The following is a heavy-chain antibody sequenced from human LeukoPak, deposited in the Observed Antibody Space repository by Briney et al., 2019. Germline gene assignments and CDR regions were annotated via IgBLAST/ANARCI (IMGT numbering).Heavy chain of an antibody. V-gene: IGHV3-23*01. CDR1: GFTFSSYA. D-gene: IGHD3-16*02. CDR3: ANSRNYDYVWGSYRPTTFDY. Sequence: GGSLRLSCAASGFTFSSYAMSWVRQAPGKGLEWVSAISGSGGSTYYADSVKGRFTISRDNSKNTLYLQMNSLRAEDTAVYYCANSRNYDYVWGSYRPTTFDYWGQGTLVTVSS. CDR2: ISGSGGST. J-gene: IGHJ4*02.